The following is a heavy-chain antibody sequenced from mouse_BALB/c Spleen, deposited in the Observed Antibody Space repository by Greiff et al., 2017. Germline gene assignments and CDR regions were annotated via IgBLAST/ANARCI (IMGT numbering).Heavy chain of an antibody. V-gene: IGHV5-4*02. D-gene: IGHD3-3*01. J-gene: IGHJ3*01. CDR2: ISDGGSYT. CDR3: AREGTDTGRFAY. CDR1: GFTFSDYY. Sequence: EVKVEESGGGLVKPGGSLKLSCAASGFTFSDYYMYWVRQTPEKRLEWVATISDGGSYTYYPDSVKGRFTISRDNAKNNLYLQMSSLKSEDTAMYYCAREGTDTGRFAYWGQGTLVTVSA.